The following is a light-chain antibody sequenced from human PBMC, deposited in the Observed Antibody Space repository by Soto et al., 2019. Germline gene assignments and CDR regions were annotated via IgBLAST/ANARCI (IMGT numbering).Light chain of an antibody. J-gene: IGKJ2*01. V-gene: IGKV1-39*01. CDR1: QSITNY. Sequence: IPMTQSPSSQADSVGDRDTIPCRASQSITNYLNWYQQKPGKAPKLLMYAISTLQSGVPSRFGGSGSGTEFTLTISSLQPDDFATYYCQQSYSTPYTFGQGTKVDIK. CDR3: QQSYSTPYT. CDR2: AIS.